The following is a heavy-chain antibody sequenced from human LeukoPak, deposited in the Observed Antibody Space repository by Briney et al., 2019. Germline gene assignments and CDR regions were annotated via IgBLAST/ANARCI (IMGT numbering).Heavy chain of an antibody. D-gene: IGHD5-18*01. CDR1: GFTFSSYW. CDR2: IKQDGSEK. V-gene: IGHV3-7*01. Sequence: GGSLRLSCAASGFTFSSYWVSWVRQAPGKGLEWVTNIKQDGSEKYYVDSVKGRFTISRDNAKTSLYLQMNSLRAEDTAVHYCARDLSGVTGYTYGRGIDYWGQGTLVTVSS. J-gene: IGHJ4*02. CDR3: ARDLSGVTGYTYGRGIDY.